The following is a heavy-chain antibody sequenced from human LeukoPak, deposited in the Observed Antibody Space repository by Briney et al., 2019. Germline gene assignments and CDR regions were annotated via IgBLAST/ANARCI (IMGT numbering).Heavy chain of an antibody. D-gene: IGHD3-22*01. CDR1: GGSISSGDSY. CDR3: ARAGQYYYDSAGYFPDY. V-gene: IGHV4-30-4*01. CDR2: IYYSGNT. J-gene: IGHJ4*02. Sequence: PSETLSLTCTVSGGSISSGDSYWSWIRQPPGKGLEWIGSIYYSGNTYYNPSPKGRVTISVDTSNNQFSLKLNSVTAADTAVYYCARAGQYYYDSAGYFPDYWGQGTLVTVSS.